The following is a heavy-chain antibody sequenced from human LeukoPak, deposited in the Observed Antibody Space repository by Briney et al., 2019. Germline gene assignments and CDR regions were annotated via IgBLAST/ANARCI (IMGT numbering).Heavy chain of an antibody. CDR1: GFTFSSYA. D-gene: IGHD3-22*01. CDR2: ISGSGST. CDR3: AKTDYYDRLYYFDY. Sequence: GGSLRLSCAASGFTFSSYAMSWVRQAPGKGLEWVSAISGSGSTYYADSVKGRFTISRDNSKNTLYLQMNSLRAEDTAVYYCAKTDYYDRLYYFDYWGQGTLVTVSS. J-gene: IGHJ4*02. V-gene: IGHV3-23*01.